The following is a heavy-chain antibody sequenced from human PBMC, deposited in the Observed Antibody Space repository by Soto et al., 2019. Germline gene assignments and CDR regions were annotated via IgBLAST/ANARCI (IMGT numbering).Heavy chain of an antibody. CDR2: VYYSGTT. Sequence: QVQLQESGPGLLKPSETLSLTCSVSGGSVSVKTYYWSWIRQPPGKRLEWIGYVYYSGTTNYNPSLKSRVTISVDLSKNRFSLRLSSVTTADTALYYCARTTAVPNTLRSRYFFDYWGQGTLVTVSS. D-gene: IGHD4-17*01. CDR3: ARTTAVPNTLRSRYFFDY. V-gene: IGHV4-61*01. J-gene: IGHJ4*02. CDR1: GGSVSVKTYY.